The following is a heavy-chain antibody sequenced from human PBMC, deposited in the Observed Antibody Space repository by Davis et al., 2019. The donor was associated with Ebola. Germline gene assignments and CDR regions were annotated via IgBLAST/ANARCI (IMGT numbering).Heavy chain of an antibody. CDR1: GYSISSGYY. CDR3: ARGDYWDY. CDR2: IYHSGST. Sequence: PGGSLRLSCTVSGYSISSGYYWGWIRQPPGKGLEWIGSIYHSGSTYYNPSLKSRVTISVDTSKNQFSLKLSSVTAADTAVYYCARGDYWDYWGQGTLVTVSS. J-gene: IGHJ4*02. V-gene: IGHV4-38-2*02.